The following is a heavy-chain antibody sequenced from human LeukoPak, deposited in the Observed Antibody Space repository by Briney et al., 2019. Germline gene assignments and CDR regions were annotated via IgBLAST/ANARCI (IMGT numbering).Heavy chain of an antibody. D-gene: IGHD5-12*01. J-gene: IGHJ3*02. CDR1: GGSFSGYY. Sequence: SETLSLTCAVYGGSFSGYYWSWIRQPPGKGLEWIGEINHSGSTNYNPSLKSRVTISVDTSKKQFSLELSSVTAADTAVYYCARSRSGYGYEHGAFKIWGQGTMVTVSS. V-gene: IGHV4-34*01. CDR3: ARSRSGYGYEHGAFKI. CDR2: INHSGST.